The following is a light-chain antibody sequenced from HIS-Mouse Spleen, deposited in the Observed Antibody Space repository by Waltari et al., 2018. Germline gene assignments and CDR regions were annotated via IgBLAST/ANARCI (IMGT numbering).Light chain of an antibody. V-gene: IGLV6-57*04. CDR1: RGRVASNS. CDR3: QSYDSSNLV. CDR2: EDN. J-gene: IGLJ3*02. Sequence: NFMLTQPHSVSESPGKTVTISCTRSRGRVASNSVQWYQPCPGSAPTPVIYEDNQRPSGVPDRFSGSIDSSSNSASLTISGLKTEDEADYYCQSYDSSNLVFGGGTKLTVL.